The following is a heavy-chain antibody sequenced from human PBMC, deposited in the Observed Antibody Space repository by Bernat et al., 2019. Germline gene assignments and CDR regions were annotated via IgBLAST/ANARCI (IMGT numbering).Heavy chain of an antibody. V-gene: IGHV4-30-4*01. D-gene: IGHD3-22*01. CDR2: FYYSGST. CDR1: GGSISSGDYY. Sequence: QVQLQESGPGLVKPSQTLSLTCTVSGGSISSGDYYWSWIRQPPGKGLEWIGYFYYSGSTYYNPSLKSRVTISVDTSKNQFSLKLSSVTAADTAVYYCARSPLEIVEENYFDYWGQGTLVTVSS. J-gene: IGHJ4*02. CDR3: ARSPLEIVEENYFDY.